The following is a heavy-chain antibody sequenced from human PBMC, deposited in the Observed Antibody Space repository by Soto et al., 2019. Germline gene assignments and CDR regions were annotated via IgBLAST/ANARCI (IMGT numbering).Heavy chain of an antibody. CDR2: INAGNGNT. D-gene: IGHD1-1*01. V-gene: IGHV1-3*01. J-gene: IGHJ6*02. CDR3: GRAKLDPDYLVVPDYYYYGRDV. CDR1: GYTFTRYA. Sequence: ASVKVSCKASGYTFTRYAMHWVRQAPGQRLEWMGWINAGNGNTKYSQKFQGRVTITRDTSASTAYMELSSLRSEDTAVYYCGRAKLDPDYLVVPDYYYYGRDVWGQGTTVTVSS.